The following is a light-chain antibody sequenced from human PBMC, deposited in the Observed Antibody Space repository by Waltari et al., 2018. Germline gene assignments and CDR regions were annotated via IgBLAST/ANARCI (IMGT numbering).Light chain of an antibody. Sequence: SALTQPASVSGSSGQSIPLSCTGTSINVWNYFLVPWYQLRPGEVPKLLIYEVIKRPSVVSDRFSGSKSDNTASLTISRLQAEDEAAYYCCSYAASAPRLVFGGGTNLTVL. V-gene: IGLV2-23*02. CDR1: SINVWNYFL. CDR3: CSYAASAPRLV. CDR2: EVI. J-gene: IGLJ3*02.